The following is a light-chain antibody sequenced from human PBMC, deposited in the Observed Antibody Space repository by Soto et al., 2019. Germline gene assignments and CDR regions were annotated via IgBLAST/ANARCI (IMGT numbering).Light chain of an antibody. CDR1: QSVSSSY. J-gene: IGKJ4*01. V-gene: IGKV3-20*01. CDR2: GAS. Sequence: EIVLTQSPGTLSLSPGERATLSCRASQSVSSSYLAWYQQKPGQAPRLLIYGASSSATGIADRFSGSGSGADFTLTISRLEPEDFAVYYVQQYGSSPLTCGGGTKVEIK. CDR3: QQYGSSPLT.